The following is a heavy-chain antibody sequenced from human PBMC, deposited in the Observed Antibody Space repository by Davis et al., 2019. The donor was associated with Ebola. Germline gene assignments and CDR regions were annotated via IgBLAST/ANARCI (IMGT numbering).Heavy chain of an antibody. CDR1: GFTFSSSS. Sequence: SCAASGFTFSSSSMNWVRQAPGKGLEWVSSISSSSSYIYYADSVKGRFTISRDNAKNSLYLQMNSLRAEDTAVYYCARRQMGILTGYYIFDYWGQGTLVTVSS. CDR3: ARRQMGILTGYYIFDY. D-gene: IGHD3-9*01. CDR2: ISSSSSYI. V-gene: IGHV3-21*01. J-gene: IGHJ4*02.